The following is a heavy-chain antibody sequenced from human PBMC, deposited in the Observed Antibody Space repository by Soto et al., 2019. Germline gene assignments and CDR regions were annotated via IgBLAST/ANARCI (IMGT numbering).Heavy chain of an antibody. V-gene: IGHV4-30-4*01. Sequence: SETLSLTCTVSGGSISSCDYYWSWIRQPPGKGLEWIGYIYYSGSTYYNPSLKSRVTISVDTSKNQFSLKLRSVTAADTAVYYCARVRTTVTTEGGFDYWGQGTLVTVSS. CDR2: IYYSGST. CDR3: ARVRTTVTTEGGFDY. CDR1: GGSISSCDYY. J-gene: IGHJ4*02. D-gene: IGHD4-17*01.